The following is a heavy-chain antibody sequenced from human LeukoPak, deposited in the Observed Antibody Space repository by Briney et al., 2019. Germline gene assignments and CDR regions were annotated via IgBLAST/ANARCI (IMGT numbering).Heavy chain of an antibody. D-gene: IGHD3-3*01. CDR3: AREKHDFWSGYPVGMDV. CDR2: INPNSGGT. Sequence: ASVKVSCKASGYTFTAYYVHWVRQAPGQGLDWMGWINPNSGGTNYAQKLQGRVTMTTDTSTSTAYMELRSLRSDDTAVYYCAREKHDFWSGYPVGMDVWGQGTTVTVSS. CDR1: GYTFTAYY. V-gene: IGHV1-2*02. J-gene: IGHJ6*02.